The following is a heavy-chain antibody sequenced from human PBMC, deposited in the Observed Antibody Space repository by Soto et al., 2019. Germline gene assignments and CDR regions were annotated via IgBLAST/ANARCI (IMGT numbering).Heavy chain of an antibody. D-gene: IGHD6-13*01. CDR2: ISSSSSYI. CDR1: GFTFSSYS. V-gene: IGHV3-21*01. CDR3: ARGDSSSWYGMDV. J-gene: IGHJ6*02. Sequence: EVQLVESGGGLVKPGGSLRLSCAASGFTFSSYSMNWVRQAPGKGLEWVSSISSSSSYIYYADSVKGRFTISRDNAKNSLYLQMNSLRAEDTAVNYCARGDSSSWYGMDVWGQGTTVTVSS.